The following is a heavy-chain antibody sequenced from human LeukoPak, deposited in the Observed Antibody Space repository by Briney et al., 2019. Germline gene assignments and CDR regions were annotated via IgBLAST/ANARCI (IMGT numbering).Heavy chain of an antibody. CDR2: ISTSGDGT. J-gene: IGHJ4*02. CDR3: AKEGELELRGPVGGFDY. D-gene: IGHD1-7*01. V-gene: IGHV3-23*01. Sequence: GGSLRLSCAASVFTFSSYAMSWVRQAPGKGLEWVSDISTSGDGTLYADSVKGRFTISRDNSKNTLYLQMNSLRAEDTAVYYCAKEGELELRGPVGGFDYWGQGTLVTVSS. CDR1: VFTFSSYA.